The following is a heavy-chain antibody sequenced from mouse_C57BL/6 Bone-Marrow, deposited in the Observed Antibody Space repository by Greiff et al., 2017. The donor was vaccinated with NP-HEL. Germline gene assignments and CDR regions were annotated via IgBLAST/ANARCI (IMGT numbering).Heavy chain of an antibody. Sequence: VKVVESGAELVRPGTSVKMSCKASGYTFTNYWIGWAKQRPGHGLEWIGDIYPGGGYTNYNEKFKGKATLTADKSSSTAYMQCSSLTSEDSAIYYCARIDGSSLDYWGQGTTLTVSA. CDR1: GYTFTNYW. CDR3: ARIDGSSLDY. CDR2: IYPGGGYT. J-gene: IGHJ2*01. V-gene: IGHV1-63*01. D-gene: IGHD1-1*01.